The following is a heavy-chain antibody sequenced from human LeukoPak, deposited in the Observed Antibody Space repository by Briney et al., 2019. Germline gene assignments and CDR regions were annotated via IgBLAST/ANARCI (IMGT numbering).Heavy chain of an antibody. J-gene: IGHJ5*02. Sequence: GGSLRLSCAASGFTFSSYGMHWVRQAPGKGLEWVAVIWYDGSNKYYADSVKGRFTISRDNSKNTLYLQMNSLRAEDTAVYYCARDRVVLVAATPEFWFDPWGQGTLVTVSS. CDR1: GFTFSSYG. CDR2: IWYDGSNK. CDR3: ARDRVVLVAATPEFWFDP. V-gene: IGHV3-33*01. D-gene: IGHD2-15*01.